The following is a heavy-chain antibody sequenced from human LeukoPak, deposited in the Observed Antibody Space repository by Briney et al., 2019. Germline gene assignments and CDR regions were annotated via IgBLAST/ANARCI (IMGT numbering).Heavy chain of an antibody. Sequence: GGSLRLSCAVSGFTFSDHHMDWVRQAPGKGLEWVGHIRSKADGGTPDYIAPVKGRFTISRDDSKDTLYLQMNSLNTEDTAMYYCTTRSPARYCSDGACYSSADYWGQGTLVTVSS. J-gene: IGHJ4*02. CDR3: TTRSPARYCSDGACYSSADY. V-gene: IGHV3-15*07. CDR1: GFTFSDHH. D-gene: IGHD2-15*01. CDR2: IRSKADGGTP.